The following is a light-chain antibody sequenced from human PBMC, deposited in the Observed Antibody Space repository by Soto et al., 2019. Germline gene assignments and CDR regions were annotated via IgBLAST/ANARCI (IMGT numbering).Light chain of an antibody. J-gene: IGKJ5*01. V-gene: IGKV3-11*01. Sequence: EIVLTQSPGTRSLPPGERATLSSRPSQSVSISLAWYQQKPGQAPRLLIYDASSRATGVPARFSGSGSGTDFTLTVSSLEPEDFALYYCQQRSNWPPEITFGQGTRLEIK. CDR3: QQRSNWPPEIT. CDR2: DAS. CDR1: QSVSIS.